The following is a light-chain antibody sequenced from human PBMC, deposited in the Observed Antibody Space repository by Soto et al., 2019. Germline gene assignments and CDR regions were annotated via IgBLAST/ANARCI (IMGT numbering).Light chain of an antibody. J-gene: IGLJ3*02. V-gene: IGLV2-14*01. Sequence: QSALTQPASVSWSPGQSITISCTGTSSDVGGYNYVSWYQQHPGKAPKLMIYEVSNRPSGVSNRFSGSKSGNTASLTISGLQAEDEADYYCSSYTSNRTRVFGGGTKLTVL. CDR1: SSDVGGYNY. CDR3: SSYTSNRTRV. CDR2: EVS.